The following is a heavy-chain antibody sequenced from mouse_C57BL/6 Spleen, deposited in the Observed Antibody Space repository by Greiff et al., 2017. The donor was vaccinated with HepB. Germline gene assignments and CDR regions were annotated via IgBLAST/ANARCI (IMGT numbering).Heavy chain of an antibody. J-gene: IGHJ3*01. V-gene: IGHV1-52*01. CDR3: ARSVTGSAY. CDR2: INPSDSET. D-gene: IGHD4-1*01. CDR1: GYTFTSYW. Sequence: QVQLQQPGAELVRPGSSVKLSCTASGYTFTSYWMHWVKQSPTQGLEWIGNINPSDSETHYNQKFKDKATLTVDKSSSTAYMQLSSLTSEDYSVYYCARSVTGSAYWGQGTLVTVSA.